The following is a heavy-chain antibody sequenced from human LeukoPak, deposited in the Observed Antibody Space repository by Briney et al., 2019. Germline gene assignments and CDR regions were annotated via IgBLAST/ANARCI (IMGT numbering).Heavy chain of an antibody. CDR2: IRGSGDRT. Sequence: GGSLRLSCAASGFTFSSYAMGWVRQAPGKGLEWVSVIRGSGDRTYYADSVKGRFTISRDNSKNTLDLQMNSLRAEDTAVYYCAKDEATSGGGLASWGQGTLVTVSS. V-gene: IGHV3-23*01. J-gene: IGHJ4*02. CDR3: AKDEATSGGGLAS. D-gene: IGHD3-16*01. CDR1: GFTFSSYA.